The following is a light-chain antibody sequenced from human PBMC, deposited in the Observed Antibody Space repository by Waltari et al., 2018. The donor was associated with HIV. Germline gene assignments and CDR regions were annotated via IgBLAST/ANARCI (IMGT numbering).Light chain of an antibody. V-gene: IGLV8-61*01. CDR2: RTN. Sequence: QTVVTQEPSFSVSPGGTVTLTCGLSSGSVSTSYYPSWYQQTPGQAPRKLIYRTNTRSSGVPDRFSGSILGNKAALTITGAQADDESDYYCVLYMGSGIGVFGGGTKLTVL. CDR1: SGSVSTSYY. CDR3: VLYMGSGIGV. J-gene: IGLJ3*02.